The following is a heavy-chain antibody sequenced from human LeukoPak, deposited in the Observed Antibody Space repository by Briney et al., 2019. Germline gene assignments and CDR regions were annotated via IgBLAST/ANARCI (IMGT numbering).Heavy chain of an antibody. CDR2: IYYSGST. CDR1: GGSISSYY. Sequence: AETLSLTCTVSGGSISSYYLSWIRQPPGKGLEWIWYIYYSGSTNYNPSLKSRVTISVDNSKNQFSLQLSSVTAADTAVYYCARGLWELTYFDYWGQGTLVTVSS. J-gene: IGHJ4*02. V-gene: IGHV4-59*01. D-gene: IGHD1-26*01. CDR3: ARGLWELTYFDY.